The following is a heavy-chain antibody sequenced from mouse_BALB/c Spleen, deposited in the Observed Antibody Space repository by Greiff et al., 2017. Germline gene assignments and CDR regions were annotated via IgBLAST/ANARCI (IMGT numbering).Heavy chain of an antibody. D-gene: IGHD1-2*01. CDR2: ISSGGST. CDR3: AREGFTTATYFDV. J-gene: IGHJ1*01. V-gene: IGHV5-6-5*01. CDR1: GFTFSSYA. Sequence: EVQVVESGGGLVKPGGSLKLSCAASGFTFSSYAMSWVRQTPEKRLEWVASISSGGSTYYPDSVKGRFTISRDNARNILYLQMSSLRSEDTAMYYCAREGFTTATYFDVWGAGTTVTVSS.